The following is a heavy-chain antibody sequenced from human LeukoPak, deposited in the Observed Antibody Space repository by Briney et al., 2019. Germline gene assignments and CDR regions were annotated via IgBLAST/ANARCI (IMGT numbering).Heavy chain of an antibody. D-gene: IGHD3-3*01. J-gene: IGHJ2*01. CDR2: IYYSGST. CDR3: ARQSGGFWYFDL. V-gene: IGHV4-59*08. Sequence: SETLSLTCTVSGGSISSYYWSWIRQPPGKGLEWIGHIYYSGSTNYNPSLKSRVTISVDTSKNQFSLKLSSVTAADTAVYYCARQSGGFWYFDLWGRGTLVTVSS. CDR1: GGSISSYY.